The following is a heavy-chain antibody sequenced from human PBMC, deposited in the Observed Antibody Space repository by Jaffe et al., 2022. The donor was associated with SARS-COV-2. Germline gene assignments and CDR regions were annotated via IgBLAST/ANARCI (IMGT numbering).Heavy chain of an antibody. V-gene: IGHV4-34*01. CDR2: INHSENT. J-gene: IGHJ5*02. CDR3: ARSITTLRGVSGWFDP. D-gene: IGHD3-10*01. Sequence: QVQLQQWGAGLLKPSETLSLTCAVYGGSFSENYWTWIRQPPGKGLEWIGEINHSENTKYNPSLKSRVTISVDTSKNQFFLKLISVTAADTAMYYCARSITTLRGVSGWFDPWGQGTLVTVSS. CDR1: GGSFSENY.